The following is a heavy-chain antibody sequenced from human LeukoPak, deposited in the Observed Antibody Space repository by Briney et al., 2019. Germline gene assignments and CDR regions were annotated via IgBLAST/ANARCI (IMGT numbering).Heavy chain of an antibody. CDR2: INPNSGGT. CDR3: ARGHSYGNYCYYGMDV. J-gene: IGHJ6*02. Sequence: ASVKVSCKASGYTFTGYYMHWVRQAPGQGLEWVGWINPNSGGTNYAQTFQGRVTMTRDTSISTAYMELSRLRSDDTAVYYCARGHSYGNYCYYGMDVWGQGTTVTVSS. V-gene: IGHV1-2*02. D-gene: IGHD5-18*01. CDR1: GYTFTGYY.